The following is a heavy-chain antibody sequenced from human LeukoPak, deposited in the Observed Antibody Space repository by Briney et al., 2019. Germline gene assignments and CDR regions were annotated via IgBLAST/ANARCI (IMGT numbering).Heavy chain of an antibody. CDR2: INTNTGNP. J-gene: IGHJ3*02. CDR1: GYTFTNYA. D-gene: IGHD3-3*01. Sequence: ASVKVSCKASGYTFTNYAMNWVRQAPGQGLEWMGWINTNTGNPTYAQGFTGRFVFSLDTSVSTAYLQISSLKAEDTAVYYCARERKYYDFWSGYRNDAFDIWGQGTMVTVSS. CDR3: ARERKYYDFWSGYRNDAFDI. V-gene: IGHV7-4-1*02.